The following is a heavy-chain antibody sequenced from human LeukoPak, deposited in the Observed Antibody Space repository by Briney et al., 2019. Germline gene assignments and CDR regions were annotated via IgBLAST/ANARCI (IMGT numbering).Heavy chain of an antibody. Sequence: PSQTLSLTCTVSGGSISSGGYYWGWVRQHPGKGLEWIGYIYYSGSTSYNPSLKSRGTISADTSKNQFSLKVTSVTAADTAVYYCARDGPQWLAAFDYWGQGALVTVSS. CDR1: GGSISSGGYY. CDR3: ARDGPQWLAAFDY. V-gene: IGHV4-31*03. J-gene: IGHJ4*02. CDR2: IYYSGST. D-gene: IGHD6-19*01.